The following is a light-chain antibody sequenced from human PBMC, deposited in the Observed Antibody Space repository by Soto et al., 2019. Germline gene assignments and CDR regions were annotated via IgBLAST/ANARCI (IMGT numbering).Light chain of an antibody. CDR1: QSVSSSY. J-gene: IGKJ1*01. Sequence: EIVLTQSPGTLSLSPGERATLSCRASQSVSSSYLAWYQQKPGQAPRLLIYGASSRANGIPDRFSGSGSGTDFTLTTSRLEPEDFAVYYGRHYGSSPRTFGQGTKVEIK. CDR2: GAS. CDR3: RHYGSSPRT. V-gene: IGKV3-20*01.